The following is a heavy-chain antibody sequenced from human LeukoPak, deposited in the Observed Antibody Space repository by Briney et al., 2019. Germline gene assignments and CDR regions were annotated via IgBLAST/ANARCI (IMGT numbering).Heavy chain of an antibody. D-gene: IGHD3-9*01. V-gene: IGHV3-23*01. J-gene: IGHJ4*02. CDR2: IDSVRNT. CDR3: AKRLSARDWFELEY. CDR1: GFTFSTYA. Sequence: GGSLSLSCAASGFTFSTYAMTWVRQAPGKGLEWVSTIDSVRNTHYADSVKGRFTISRDNSKNTVHLQMNSLRAEDTAVYYCAKRLSARDWFELEYWGQGTLVTVSS.